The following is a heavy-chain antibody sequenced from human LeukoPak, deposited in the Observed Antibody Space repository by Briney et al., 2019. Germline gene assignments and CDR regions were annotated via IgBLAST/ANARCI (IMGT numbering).Heavy chain of an antibody. J-gene: IGHJ4*02. CDR1: GGSTSNYF. Sequence: SETLSLTCTVSGGSTSNYFCTWLRQSAGKGLEWIGRIHTSGGTNYNPSLKSRVSMSVDTSKNQFSLKLSSVTAADTAVYYCARAPEGHGYYFDYWGQGGLVTVSS. CDR3: ARAPEGHGYYFDY. V-gene: IGHV4-4*07. D-gene: IGHD3-3*01. CDR2: IHTSGGT.